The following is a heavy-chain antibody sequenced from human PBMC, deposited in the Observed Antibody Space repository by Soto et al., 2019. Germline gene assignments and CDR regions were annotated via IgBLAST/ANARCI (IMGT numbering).Heavy chain of an antibody. Sequence: LRLSCAASGFTFSSYAMSWVRQAPGKGLEWVSAISGSGSTIYYADSVKGRFTISRDNAKNSLYLQMNSLRAEDTAVYYCARVHRWLQSDCWGQGTLVTVSS. CDR3: ARVHRWLQSDC. J-gene: IGHJ4*02. CDR1: GFTFSSYA. CDR2: ISGSGSTI. D-gene: IGHD5-12*01. V-gene: IGHV3-48*03.